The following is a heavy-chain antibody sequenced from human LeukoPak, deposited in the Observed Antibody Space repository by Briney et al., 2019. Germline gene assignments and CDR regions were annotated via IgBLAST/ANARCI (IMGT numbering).Heavy chain of an antibody. Sequence: PSETLSLTCTVSGGSISSYYWSWIRQPAGKGLEWIGRIYTSGSTNYNPSLKSRVTISVDTSKNQFSLKLSSVTAADTAVYYCARDGIVRYSSSSGLSYYYMDVWGKGTTVTVSS. CDR3: ARDGIVRYSSSSGLSYYYMDV. V-gene: IGHV4-4*07. CDR2: IYTSGST. J-gene: IGHJ6*03. D-gene: IGHD6-6*01. CDR1: GGSISSYY.